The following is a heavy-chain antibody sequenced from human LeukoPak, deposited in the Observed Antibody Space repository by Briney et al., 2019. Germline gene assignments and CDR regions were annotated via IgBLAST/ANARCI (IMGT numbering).Heavy chain of an antibody. D-gene: IGHD3-9*01. J-gene: IGHJ4*02. V-gene: IGHV3-30*18. CDR2: ISYDGSSK. Sequence: PGRSLRLSCAASGFTFSSYGMHWVRQAPGKGLEWVAVISYDGSSKYYADSVKGRFTISRDNSKNTLYLQMNSLRAEDTAVYYCAKGHYDILTGSLDYWGQGTLVTVSS. CDR3: AKGHYDILTGSLDY. CDR1: GFTFSSYG.